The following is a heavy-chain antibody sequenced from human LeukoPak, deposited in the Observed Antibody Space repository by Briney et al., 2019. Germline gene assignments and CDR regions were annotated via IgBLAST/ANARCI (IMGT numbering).Heavy chain of an antibody. CDR1: GFSFSTYG. CDR2: ISGNSKTI. D-gene: IGHD4-11*01. J-gene: IGHJ4*02. V-gene: IGHV3-48*02. Sequence: GGSLRLSCAASGFSFSTYGMNWVRQAPGKGLEWVSYISGNSKTIYYADSVKGRFTISRDNAKNPLYLQMNSLRDEDTAVYYCARSGGLQKFDYWGQGTLVTVSS. CDR3: ARSGGLQKFDY.